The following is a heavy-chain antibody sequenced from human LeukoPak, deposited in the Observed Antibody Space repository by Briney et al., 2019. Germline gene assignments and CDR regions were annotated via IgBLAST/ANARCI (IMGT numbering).Heavy chain of an antibody. J-gene: IGHJ4*02. D-gene: IGHD5-24*01. CDR2: IYTSGST. V-gene: IGHV4-4*07. Sequence: SSETLSLTCTVSGGSISSYYWSWIRQPAGKGLEWIGRIYTSGSTIYNPSLKSRVTMSVDTSKNQFSLKLSSVTAADTAVYYCARTSRDGYNRAYYFDYWGQGTLVTVSS. CDR3: ARTSRDGYNRAYYFDY. CDR1: GGSISSYY.